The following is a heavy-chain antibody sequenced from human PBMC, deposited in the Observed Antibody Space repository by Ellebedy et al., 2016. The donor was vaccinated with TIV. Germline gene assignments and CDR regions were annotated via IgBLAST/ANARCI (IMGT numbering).Heavy chain of an antibody. J-gene: IGHJ4*02. V-gene: IGHV3-48*04. D-gene: IGHD6-13*01. Sequence: GGSLRLXCAASGITFSSHAMSWVRQAPGKGLEWVAYISDSSSTIYYADSVKGRFTVSRDNAKHSLYLQMNSLRAEDTAVYSCARLTSDSSSWPLDYWGQGTLVTVSS. CDR1: GITFSSHA. CDR3: ARLTSDSSSWPLDY. CDR2: ISDSSSTI.